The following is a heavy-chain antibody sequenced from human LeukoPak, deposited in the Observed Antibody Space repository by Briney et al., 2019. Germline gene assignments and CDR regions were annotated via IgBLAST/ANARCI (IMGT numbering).Heavy chain of an antibody. V-gene: IGHV1-69*05. CDR2: IIPIFGTA. CDR1: GGTFSSYA. J-gene: IGHJ5*02. CDR3: ARSEQQLVPQNWFDP. D-gene: IGHD6-13*01. Sequence: SVKVSCKASGGTFSSYAISWVRQAPGQGLEWMGRIIPIFGTANYAQKFQGRVTITTDESTSTAYMELSGLRSEDTAVYYCARSEQQLVPQNWFDPWGQGTLVTVSS.